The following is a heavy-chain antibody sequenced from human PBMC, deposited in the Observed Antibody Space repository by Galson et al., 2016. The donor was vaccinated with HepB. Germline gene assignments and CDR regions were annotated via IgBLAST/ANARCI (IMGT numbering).Heavy chain of an antibody. CDR2: IYHTEST. Sequence: LEWIGEIYHTESTRYNPSLESRLTMSVDKTRNQFSLKLSSVTAADTAIYYCVKDRTASTWYWGFYGMDVWGKGTTVPVSS. V-gene: IGHV4-4*02. CDR3: VKDRTASTWYWGFYGMDV. J-gene: IGHJ6*04. D-gene: IGHD6-13*01.